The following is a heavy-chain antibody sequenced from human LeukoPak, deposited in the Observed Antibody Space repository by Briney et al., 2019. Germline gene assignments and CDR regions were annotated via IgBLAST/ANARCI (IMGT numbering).Heavy chain of an antibody. J-gene: IGHJ4*02. CDR3: VKVAKYYYGSETYYFFEH. V-gene: IGHV3-66*01. CDR2: IYSRGDT. D-gene: IGHD3-10*01. CDR1: EFIVSINY. Sequence: GGSLRLSCAASEFIVSINYMTWVRQAPGKGLEWVSLIYSRGDTKYADSVKGRFTISRDNSKNSLDLQMSSLRVEDTGIYYCVKVAKYYYGSETYYFFEHWGQGTPVTASS.